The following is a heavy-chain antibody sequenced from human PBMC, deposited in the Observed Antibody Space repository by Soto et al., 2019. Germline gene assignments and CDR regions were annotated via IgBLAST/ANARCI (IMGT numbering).Heavy chain of an antibody. V-gene: IGHV3-23*01. D-gene: IGHD2-2*01. CDR3: AKDYRSSSTWHLYHFDP. J-gene: IGHJ5*02. CDR2: IAGNDAGA. CDR1: GFTFSSYA. Sequence: EVQLLESGGGLVQPGGSLRLSCAASGFTFSSYAMSWVRQPPGQGLQWVSTIAGNDAGADFAESVRGRFTISRDNSKNTLYLQMDSLRGEDTAIYYCAKDYRSSSTWHLYHFDPWGQGTLVTVSS.